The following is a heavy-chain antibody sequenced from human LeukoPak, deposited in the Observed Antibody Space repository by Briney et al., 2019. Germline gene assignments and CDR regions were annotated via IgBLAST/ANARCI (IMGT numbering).Heavy chain of an antibody. Sequence: PGGSLRLSCAASGFTFSSYGMSWVRQAPGKGPEWVSAISGSGGSTYYADSVKGRFTISRDNSKNTLYLQMNSLRAEDTAVYYCAKAGSSGYSSSWGGYWGQGTLVTVSS. D-gene: IGHD6-13*01. V-gene: IGHV3-23*01. CDR1: GFTFSSYG. CDR2: ISGSGGST. J-gene: IGHJ4*02. CDR3: AKAGSSGYSSSWGGY.